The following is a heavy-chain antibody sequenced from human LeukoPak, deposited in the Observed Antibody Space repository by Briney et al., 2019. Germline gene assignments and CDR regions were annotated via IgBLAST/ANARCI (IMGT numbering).Heavy chain of an antibody. Sequence: ASVKVSCNTFGYTFTGYYMHWVRQAPGQGLEWMGWINPNSGGTNYAQKFQGRVTMTRDTSISTAYMELSRLRSDDTAVYYCARAGVVATIIRDYFDYWGQGTLVTVSS. CDR2: INPNSGGT. V-gene: IGHV1-2*02. CDR3: ARAGVVATIIRDYFDY. CDR1: GYTFTGYY. J-gene: IGHJ4*02. D-gene: IGHD5-12*01.